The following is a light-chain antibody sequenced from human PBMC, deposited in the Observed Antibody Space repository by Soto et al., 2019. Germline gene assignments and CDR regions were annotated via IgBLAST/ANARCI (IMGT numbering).Light chain of an antibody. CDR1: QSISSW. V-gene: IGKV1-5*01. J-gene: IGKJ1*01. CDR2: DAS. CDR3: QQYNTYWT. Sequence: DIQMTKYTSPLSASLGDRFTITFRASQSISSWLAWYQQKPGKAPKLLIYDASSLESGVPSRFSGSGSGTEFTLTISSLQPDDFATYYCQQYNTYWTFGQGGKVDIK.